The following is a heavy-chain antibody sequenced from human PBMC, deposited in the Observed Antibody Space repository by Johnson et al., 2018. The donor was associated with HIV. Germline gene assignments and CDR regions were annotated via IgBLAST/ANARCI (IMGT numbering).Heavy chain of an antibody. CDR2: IKSKTDGGTT. J-gene: IGHJ3*02. CDR3: AKDLLGGNKGFDAFDI. Sequence: VQLVESGGGLIQPGGSLRLSCAASGFTFSNAWMSWVRQAPGKGLEWVGRIKSKTDGGTTDYAAPVKGRFTISRDDSKNTLYLQMNSLKPEDTAVYYCAKDLLGGNKGFDAFDIGGQGTMVTVSS. D-gene: IGHD4-23*01. V-gene: IGHV3-15*01. CDR1: GFTFSNAW.